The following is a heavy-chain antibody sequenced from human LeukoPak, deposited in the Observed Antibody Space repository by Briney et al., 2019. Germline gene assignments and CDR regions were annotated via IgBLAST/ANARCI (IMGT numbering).Heavy chain of an antibody. J-gene: IGHJ5*02. CDR3: ASRYCSSTSCYPDWFDP. Sequence: GGSLRLSCAASGFTFSSYSMDWVRQAPGKGLEWVSSISSSSSYIYYADSVKGRFTISRDNAKNSLYLQMNSLRAEDTAVYYCASRYCSSTSCYPDWFDPWGQGTLVTVSS. CDR2: ISSSSSYI. D-gene: IGHD2-2*01. V-gene: IGHV3-21*01. CDR1: GFTFSSYS.